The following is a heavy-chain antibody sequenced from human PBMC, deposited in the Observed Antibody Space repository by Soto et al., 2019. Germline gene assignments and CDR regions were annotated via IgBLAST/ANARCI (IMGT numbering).Heavy chain of an antibody. CDR3: ARGAYGTGGYPCPYLDS. V-gene: IGHV1-2*02. Sequence: HEHLVQSGAEVKRPGASLKVSCKASGYSFTGYYIHWVRQAPGQGLEWMGWINPDSGATNYAQNFKDRVTLTSDTSNSSASMDLTSLTSADTAVYYCARGAYGTGGYPCPYLDSWGQGTLVIVYS. CDR2: INPDSGAT. D-gene: IGHD2-8*02. J-gene: IGHJ4*02. CDR1: GYSFTGYY.